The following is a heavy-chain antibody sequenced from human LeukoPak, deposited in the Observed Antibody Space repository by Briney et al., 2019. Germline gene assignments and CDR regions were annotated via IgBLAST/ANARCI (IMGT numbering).Heavy chain of an antibody. J-gene: IGHJ6*03. CDR2: IYYSGST. CDR3: AREVRDYYMDV. Sequence: SETLSLTCTVSGGSISSSSYYWGWIRQPPGKGLEWIGSIYYSGSTYYNPSLKSRVTISVDTSKNQFSLKLSSVTAADTAVYYCAREVRDYYMDVWGKGTTVTLSS. CDR1: GGSISSSSYY. D-gene: IGHD3-22*01. V-gene: IGHV4-39*07.